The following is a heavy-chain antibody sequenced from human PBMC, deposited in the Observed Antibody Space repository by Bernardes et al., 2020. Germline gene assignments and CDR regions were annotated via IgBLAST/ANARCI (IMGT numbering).Heavy chain of an antibody. CDR3: AKDVYGYAGADY. Sequence: GGSLRLSCAGSGFTFSSYWMTWVRQAPGKGLEWVANINQDGSEKYYVDSMKGRFTISRDNAKKSVYLQLNMLRADDTAIYYCAKDVYGYAGADYWGQGILGTVS. D-gene: IGHD5-18*01. J-gene: IGHJ4*02. CDR1: GFTFSSYW. CDR2: INQDGSEK. V-gene: IGHV3-7*03.